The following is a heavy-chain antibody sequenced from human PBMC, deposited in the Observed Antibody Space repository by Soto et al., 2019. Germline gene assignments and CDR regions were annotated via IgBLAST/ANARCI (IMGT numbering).Heavy chain of an antibody. CDR2: ISGSGGST. D-gene: IGHD6-19*01. J-gene: IGHJ4*02. CDR3: AKDLFRIAVAGDY. Sequence: XVSLLLSFAASGFTCSSYAMSWVRQAPGKGLEWVSAISGSGGSTYYADSVKGRFTISRDNSKNTLYLQMNSLRAEDTAVYYCAKDLFRIAVAGDYWGQGTLVTVSS. V-gene: IGHV3-23*01. CDR1: GFTCSSYA.